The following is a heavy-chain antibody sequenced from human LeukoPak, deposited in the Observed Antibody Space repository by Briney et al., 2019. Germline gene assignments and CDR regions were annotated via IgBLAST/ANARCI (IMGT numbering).Heavy chain of an antibody. Sequence: HPGGSLRLSCAASGFTFSTYAMNWVRQAPGKGLEWVSAVSGDGGRTYYAGSVKGRFTISRDNSKNTLYLQMNSLRAEDTAVYYCAKAWDSSGWGPQYFYHWGQGTLVTVSS. V-gene: IGHV3-23*01. CDR2: VSGDGGRT. D-gene: IGHD6-19*01. CDR3: AKAWDSSGWGPQYFYH. J-gene: IGHJ1*01. CDR1: GFTFSTYA.